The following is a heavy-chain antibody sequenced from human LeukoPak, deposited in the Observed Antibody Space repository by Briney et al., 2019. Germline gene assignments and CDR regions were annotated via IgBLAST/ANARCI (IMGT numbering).Heavy chain of an antibody. CDR2: ISAYNGNT. J-gene: IGHJ6*03. CDR3: ARDGVVPAAQNRIYYYYYMDV. CDR1: GYTFTSYG. V-gene: IGHV1-18*01. D-gene: IGHD2-2*01. Sequence: ASVKVSCKASGYTFTSYGISWVRQAPGQGLEWMGWISAYNGNTNYAQKLQGRVTMTRDTSISTAYMELSRLRSDDTAVYYCARDGVVPAAQNRIYYYYYMDVWGKGTTVTISS.